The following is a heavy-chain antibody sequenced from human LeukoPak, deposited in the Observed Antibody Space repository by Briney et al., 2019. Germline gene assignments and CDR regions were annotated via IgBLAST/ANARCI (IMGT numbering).Heavy chain of an antibody. J-gene: IGHJ4*02. D-gene: IGHD6-19*01. CDR1: GFTFSSYS. Sequence: GGSLRLSCAASGFTFSSYSMDWVRQAPGKGLEWVSSISGYSDYIFYADSVKGRFTISRDNAKNSLYLQMNSLRAEDTAVYYCASGSGWYGGDYWGQGTLVTVSS. CDR3: ASGSGWYGGDY. V-gene: IGHV3-21*01. CDR2: ISGYSDYI.